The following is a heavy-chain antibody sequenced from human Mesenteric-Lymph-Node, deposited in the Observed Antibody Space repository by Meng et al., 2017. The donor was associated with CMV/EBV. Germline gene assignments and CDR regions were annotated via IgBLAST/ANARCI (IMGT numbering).Heavy chain of an antibody. V-gene: IGHV1-18*01. CDR2: ISAYSGNT. CDR3: ARDLRYFGQNWFDP. D-gene: IGHD3-9*01. J-gene: IGHJ5*02. Sequence: ASGYTFTSYGISWVRQAPGQGLEWMGWISAYSGNTNYAQKLQGRVTMTTDTSTSTAYMELRSLRSDDTAVYYCARDLRYFGQNWFDPWGQGTLVTVSS. CDR1: GYTFTSYG.